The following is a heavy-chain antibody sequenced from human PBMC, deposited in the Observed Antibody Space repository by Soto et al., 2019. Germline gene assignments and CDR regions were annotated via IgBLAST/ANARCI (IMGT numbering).Heavy chain of an antibody. J-gene: IGHJ4*02. V-gene: IGHV3-30-3*01. CDR3: ARTSPDTALPHLFDY. CDR2: ISYDGSNK. D-gene: IGHD5-18*01. Sequence: GGSLRLSCAASGFTFSSYAMHWVRQAPGKGLEWVAVISYDGSNKYYADSVKGRFTISRDNSKNTLYLQMNSLRAEDTAVYYYARTSPDTALPHLFDYWGQGTLVTVSS. CDR1: GFTFSSYA.